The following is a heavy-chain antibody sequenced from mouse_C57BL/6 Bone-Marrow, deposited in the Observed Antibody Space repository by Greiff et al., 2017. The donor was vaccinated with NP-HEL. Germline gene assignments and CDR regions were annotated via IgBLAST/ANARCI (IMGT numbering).Heavy chain of an antibody. CDR1: GYTFTDYN. Sequence: EVQLQQSGPELVKPGASVKMSCKASGYTFTDYNMHWVKQSHGKSLEWIGYINPNNGGTSYNQKFKGKATLTVNKSSSTAYMELRSLTSEDSAVYYCARRWGTTVERAWFAYWGQGTLVTVSA. CDR3: ARRWGTTVERAWFAY. CDR2: INPNNGGT. D-gene: IGHD1-1*01. J-gene: IGHJ3*01. V-gene: IGHV1-22*01.